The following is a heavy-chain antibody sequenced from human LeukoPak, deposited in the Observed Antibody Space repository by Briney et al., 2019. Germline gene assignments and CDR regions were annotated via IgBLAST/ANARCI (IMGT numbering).Heavy chain of an antibody. D-gene: IGHD2-2*02. V-gene: IGHV4-34*01. J-gene: IGHJ4*02. CDR3: GGGCSSTSCYRIRGYYFDY. Sequence: SETLSLTCAVYGGSFSGYYWSWIRQPPGTGLEWIGEINHSGSTNYNPSLKSRVTISVDTSKNQFSLKLSSVTAADTAVYYCGGGCSSTSCYRIRGYYFDYWGQGTLVTVSS. CDR1: GGSFSGYY. CDR2: INHSGST.